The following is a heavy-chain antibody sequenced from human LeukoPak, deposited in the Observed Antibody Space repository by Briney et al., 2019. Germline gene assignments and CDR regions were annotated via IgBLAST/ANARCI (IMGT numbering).Heavy chain of an antibody. CDR2: INSDGSST. CDR1: GFTFSSYW. CDR3: ARESKQWLLDAFDI. D-gene: IGHD6-19*01. Sequence: GGSLRLSCAASGFTFSSYWMHWVRQAPGKGLVWVSRINSDGSSTSYADSVKGRFTISRDNAKNTLYLQMNSLRAEDTAVYYCARESKQWLLDAFDIWGQGTMVTVSS. J-gene: IGHJ3*02. V-gene: IGHV3-74*01.